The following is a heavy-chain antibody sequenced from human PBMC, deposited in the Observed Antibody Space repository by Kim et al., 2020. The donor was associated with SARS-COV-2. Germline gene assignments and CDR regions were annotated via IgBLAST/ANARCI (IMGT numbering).Heavy chain of an antibody. CDR3: ARDGGDFDWLFLANYFDY. CDR1: GYTFTSYA. V-gene: IGHV1-3*01. J-gene: IGHJ4*02. D-gene: IGHD3-9*01. CDR2: INAGNGNT. Sequence: ASVKVSCKASGYTFTSYAMHWVRQAPGQRLEWMGWINAGNGNTKYSQKFQGRVTITRDTSASTAYMELSSLRSEDTAVYYCARDGGDFDWLFLANYFDYWGQGTLVTVSS.